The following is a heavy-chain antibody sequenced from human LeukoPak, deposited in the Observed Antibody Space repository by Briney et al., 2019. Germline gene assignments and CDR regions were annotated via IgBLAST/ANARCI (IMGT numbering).Heavy chain of an antibody. CDR3: AREGVGGATYFDY. D-gene: IGHD1-26*01. V-gene: IGHV3-33*08. CDR2: IWYDGSNK. J-gene: IGHJ4*02. Sequence: GGSLRLSCAASGFTLSNYWMHWVRQAPGKGLEWVAVIWYDGSNKYYADSVKGRFTISRDNSKNTLYLQMNSLRAEDTAVYYCAREGVGGATYFDYWGQGTLVTVSS. CDR1: GFTLSNYW.